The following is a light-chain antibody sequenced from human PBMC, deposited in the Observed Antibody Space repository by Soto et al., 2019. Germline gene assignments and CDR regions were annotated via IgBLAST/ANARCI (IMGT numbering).Light chain of an antibody. CDR3: QQSYSTPPA. Sequence: DIQMTQSPSSLSAYVGDRVTITCRASQSISSYLNWYQQKPGKAPKLLIYAASSLQSGVPSRFSGSGSGTDFTLTISSLQPEDFATYYCQQSYSTPPAFGHGTKVHIK. CDR1: QSISSY. V-gene: IGKV1-39*01. J-gene: IGKJ1*01. CDR2: AAS.